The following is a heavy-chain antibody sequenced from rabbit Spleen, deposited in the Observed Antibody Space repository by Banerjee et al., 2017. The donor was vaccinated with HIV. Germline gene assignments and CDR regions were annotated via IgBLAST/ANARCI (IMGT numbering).Heavy chain of an antibody. D-gene: IGHD1-1*01. J-gene: IGHJ4*01. CDR1: GFSFSNKAV. CDR2: IYAGSSGST. V-gene: IGHV1S45*01. CDR3: ARDLVAVIGWNFNL. Sequence: QEQLVESGGGLVRPEGSLKLSCTASGFSFSNKAVMCWVRQAPGKGLEWIGCIYAGSSGSTDYATWAKGRFTISKTSSTTVTLQMTSLTDADTATYFCARDLVAVIGWNFNLWGPGTLVTVS.